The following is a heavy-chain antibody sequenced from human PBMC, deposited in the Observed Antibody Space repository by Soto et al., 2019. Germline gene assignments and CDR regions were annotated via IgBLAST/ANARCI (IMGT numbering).Heavy chain of an antibody. CDR1: GSTFSIYA. CDR3: ARSMWKGGYSYYGMDV. J-gene: IGHJ6*02. Sequence: GGSLSLYSAASGSTFSIYAMHCVRQAPGKGLEYVSAISSNGGSTYYADSVKGRFTISRDNSKNTLYLQMGSLRAEDMAVYYCARSMWKGGYSYYGMDVWGQGTTVIVSS. D-gene: IGHD3-10*02. V-gene: IGHV3-64*02. CDR2: ISSNGGST.